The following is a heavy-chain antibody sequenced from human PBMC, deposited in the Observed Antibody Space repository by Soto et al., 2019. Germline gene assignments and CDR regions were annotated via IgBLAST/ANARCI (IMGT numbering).Heavy chain of an antibody. CDR1: GFTFSTYS. CDR3: AKALYDFWSGYSYGLDV. D-gene: IGHD3-3*01. V-gene: IGHV3-23*01. J-gene: IGHJ6*02. Sequence: PGGSLRLSCAASGFTFSTYSMSWVRQAPGKGLEWVLAISGRGDSTYYADSVKGRCTISRDNSKNTMYLQMHSLGADDTAVYYCAKALYDFWSGYSYGLDVWGQGTTVT. CDR2: ISGRGDST.